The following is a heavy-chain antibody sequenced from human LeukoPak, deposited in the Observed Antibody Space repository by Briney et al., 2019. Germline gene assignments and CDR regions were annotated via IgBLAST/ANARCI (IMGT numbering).Heavy chain of an antibody. Sequence: AGGSLRLSCAASGFTFSNAWMSWVRQAPGKGLEWVSVIYSGVSTYYADSVKGRFTISRDNSKNTLYLQMNSLRAEDTALYYCARDRRYYDSSGYYFHWYFDLWGRGTLVTVSS. CDR1: GFTFSNAW. D-gene: IGHD3-22*01. CDR2: IYSGVST. CDR3: ARDRRYYDSSGYYFHWYFDL. J-gene: IGHJ2*01. V-gene: IGHV3-53*01.